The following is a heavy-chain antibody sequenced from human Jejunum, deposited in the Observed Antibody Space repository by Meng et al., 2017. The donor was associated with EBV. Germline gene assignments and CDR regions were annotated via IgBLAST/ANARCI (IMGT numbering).Heavy chain of an antibody. D-gene: IGHD3-22*01. CDR1: GGSISDNDW. V-gene: IGHV4-4*02. Sequence: QGQLQESGPSLEKPSGTLSLTCVVSGGSISDNDWWSWVRQPPGKGLEWLGEIYHGGGTNYNPSLESRVTISVDKSKNQFSLKLNSVTVADTAVYYCAGNGYYALEYWGPGILVTVSS. CDR3: AGNGYYALEY. J-gene: IGHJ4*02. CDR2: IYHGGGT.